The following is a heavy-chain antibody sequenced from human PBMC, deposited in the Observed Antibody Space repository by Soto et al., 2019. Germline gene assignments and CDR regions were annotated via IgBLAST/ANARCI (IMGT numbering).Heavy chain of an antibody. D-gene: IGHD3-10*01. V-gene: IGHV4-4*02. Sequence: PSAPLSVTYAVAGGSSINPNWWGLVRQPPGKGLEWIGETYHTGSTTYSPSLKSRGTISVEKSKNQFSLNLSSVTAADTAVYFCATRRDGSGSLDQWGQGTLVTVS. J-gene: IGHJ4*02. CDR3: ATRRDGSGSLDQ. CDR2: TYHTGST. CDR1: GGSSINPNW.